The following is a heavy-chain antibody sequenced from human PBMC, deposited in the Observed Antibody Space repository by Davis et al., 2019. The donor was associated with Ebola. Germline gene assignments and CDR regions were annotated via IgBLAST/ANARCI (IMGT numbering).Heavy chain of an antibody. CDR2: IYYSGST. Sequence: SETLSLTCDVSGGSFSGYYWTWIRQPPGKGLEWIATIYYSGSTYYNPSLKSRVTISVDMSNNQFSLKLTSVTAADTAVYYCAKHRDWNFDYWGQGTLVTVSS. CDR1: GGSFSGYY. CDR3: AKHRDWNFDY. D-gene: IGHD3/OR15-3a*01. J-gene: IGHJ4*02. V-gene: IGHV4-39*01.